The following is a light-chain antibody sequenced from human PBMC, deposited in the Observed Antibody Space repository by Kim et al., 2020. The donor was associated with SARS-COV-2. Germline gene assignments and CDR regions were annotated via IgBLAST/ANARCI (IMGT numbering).Light chain of an antibody. CDR1: KGISNS. V-gene: IGKV3-11*01. CDR3: QQRSGWPT. Sequence: SLPPGKGATLPGRAGKGISNSLAWYQKKAGQAPRLLIYDASNRATGIPAGLSGRGSGTDLTLTISSRGPEDSAVYYGQQRSGWPTFGQGTRREIK. CDR2: DAS. J-gene: IGKJ5*01.